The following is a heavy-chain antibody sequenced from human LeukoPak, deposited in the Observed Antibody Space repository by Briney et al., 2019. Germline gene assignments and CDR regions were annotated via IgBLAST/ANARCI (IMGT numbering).Heavy chain of an antibody. CDR3: ARANCSGGSCYSGRIDY. CDR1: GDSITTTTYF. J-gene: IGHJ4*02. Sequence: SETLSLTCTVSGDSITTTTYFWGWIRQPPGKGLEWIGSIYYSGSTYSSPSLKSRVTISVDKSKNQFSLKLSSVTAADTAVYYCARANCSGGSCYSGRIDYWGQGTLVTVSS. CDR2: IYYSGST. V-gene: IGHV4-39*07. D-gene: IGHD2-15*01.